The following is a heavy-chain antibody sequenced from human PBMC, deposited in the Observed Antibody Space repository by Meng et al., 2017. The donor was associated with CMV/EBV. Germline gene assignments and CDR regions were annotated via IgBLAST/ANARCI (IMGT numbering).Heavy chain of an antibody. J-gene: IGHJ6*02. D-gene: IGHD3-3*01. V-gene: IGHV1-18*01. CDR3: ARDQSPTIFGVAAYYYGMDV. CDR1: GYTFTSYG. CDR2: ISAYNGNT. Sequence: ASVKVSCKASGYTFTSYGISWVRQAPGQGLEWMGWISAYNGNTNYAQKLQGRVTMTTDTSTSTAYMELRSLRSDDTAVYYCARDQSPTIFGVAAYYYGMDVWGQGTTVTVSS.